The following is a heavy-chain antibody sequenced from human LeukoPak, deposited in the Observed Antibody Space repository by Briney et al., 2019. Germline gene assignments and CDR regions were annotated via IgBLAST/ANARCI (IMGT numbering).Heavy chain of an antibody. CDR3: ASTNYRGGSTGYNWFDP. J-gene: IGHJ5*02. D-gene: IGHD2-15*01. CDR2: MCSDGSDK. V-gene: IGHV3-30*02. Sequence: GGSLRLSCAASGFTFSNYAMHWVRQAPGKGLEWVAIMCSDGSDKYHVNSVEGRFTISRDNSKNMLYLQMNSLRAEDTAVYYCASTNYRGGSTGYNWFDPWGQGTLVTVSS. CDR1: GFTFSNYA.